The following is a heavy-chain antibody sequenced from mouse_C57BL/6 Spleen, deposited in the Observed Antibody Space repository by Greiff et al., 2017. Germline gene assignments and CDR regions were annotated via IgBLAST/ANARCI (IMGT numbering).Heavy chain of an antibody. CDR2: LYPGDGDN. J-gene: IGHJ2*01. CDR1: GYAFSSSW. D-gene: IGHD4-1*01. CDR3: ARQNWDDYFDY. V-gene: IGHV1-82*01. Sequence: VQLQQSGPELVKPGASVTISCKASGYAFSSSWMNWVKQRPGKGLEWIGRLYPGDGDNNYNGKFNGKATLTADKSSSTAYMQLSSLTSEDSAVYFCARQNWDDYFDYWGQGTTLTVSS.